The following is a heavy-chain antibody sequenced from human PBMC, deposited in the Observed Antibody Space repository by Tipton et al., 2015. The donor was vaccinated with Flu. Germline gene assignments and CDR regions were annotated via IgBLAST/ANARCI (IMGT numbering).Heavy chain of an antibody. CDR2: VSRTGST. CDR1: GFTFSRYA. D-gene: IGHD4-11*01. Sequence: LRLSCAASGFTFSRYAMSWVRQAPGKGLEWIGTVSRTGSTIYNPSLKSRVTLSIDTSKNQFSLKMKSVTATDMAVYYCARRDYSNYVSDPKSWFDPWGQGTLVAVSS. CDR3: ARRDYSNYVSDPKSWFDP. J-gene: IGHJ5*02. V-gene: IGHV4-59*08.